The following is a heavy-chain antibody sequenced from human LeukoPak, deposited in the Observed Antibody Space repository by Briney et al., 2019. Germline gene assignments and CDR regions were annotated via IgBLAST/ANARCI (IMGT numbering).Heavy chain of an antibody. J-gene: IGHJ5*02. CDR2: INPNSGGT. CDR3: AREGQEYSSSWAVWFDP. CDR1: GYTFTGYY. D-gene: IGHD6-13*01. Sequence: ASVMVSCKASGYTFTGYYMHWVRQAPGQGLEWMGWINPNSGGTNHAQKFQGRVTMTRDTSISTAYMELSRLRSDDTAVYYCAREGQEYSSSWAVWFDPWGQGTLVTVSS. V-gene: IGHV1-2*02.